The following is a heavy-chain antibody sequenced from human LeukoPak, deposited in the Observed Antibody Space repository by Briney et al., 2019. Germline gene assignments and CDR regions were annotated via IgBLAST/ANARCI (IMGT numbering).Heavy chain of an antibody. J-gene: IGHJ3*02. CDR1: GYTFTSYA. Sequence: ASVKVSCKASGYTFTSYAMHRVRQAPGQRLEWMGWINAGNGNTKYSQKFQGRVTITRDTSASTAYMELSSLRSEDTAVYYCASSRLRYFDWLSEGAFDIWGQGTMVTVSS. CDR2: INAGNGNT. D-gene: IGHD3-9*01. V-gene: IGHV1-3*01. CDR3: ASSRLRYFDWLSEGAFDI.